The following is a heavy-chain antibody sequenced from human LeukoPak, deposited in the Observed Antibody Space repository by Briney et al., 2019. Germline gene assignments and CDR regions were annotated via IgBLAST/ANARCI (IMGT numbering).Heavy chain of an antibody. CDR2: IKQDGSEK. D-gene: IGHD3-22*01. CDR1: GFTFSDYW. CDR3: ARDLVITDPWFDY. V-gene: IGHV3-7*01. J-gene: IGHJ4*02. Sequence: PVGSLRLSCAASGFTFSDYWMIWVRQAPGKGLEWAAGIKQDGSEKQYVGSVKGRFTISRDNAKNSLYLQMNSLRAEDTAVYYCARDLVITDPWFDYWGQGTLVTVSS.